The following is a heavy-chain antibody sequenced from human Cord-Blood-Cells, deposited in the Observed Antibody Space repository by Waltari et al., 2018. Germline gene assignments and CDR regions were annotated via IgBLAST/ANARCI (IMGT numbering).Heavy chain of an antibody. V-gene: IGHV4-59*01. CDR2: IYYSGST. Sequence: QVQLQESGPGLVKPSETLSLTCTVSGGSISSYSWSWIRQPPGKGLEWIGYIYYSGSTNYNPSLKSRVTISVDTSKNQFSRKLSSVTAADTAVYYCARHSGYSSGWFDYWGQGTLVTVSS. CDR3: ARHSGYSSGWFDY. CDR1: GGSISSYS. J-gene: IGHJ4*02. D-gene: IGHD6-19*01.